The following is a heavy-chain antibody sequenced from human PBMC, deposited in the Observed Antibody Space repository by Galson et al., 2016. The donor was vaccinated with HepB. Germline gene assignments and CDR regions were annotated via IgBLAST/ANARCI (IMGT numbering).Heavy chain of an antibody. CDR2: TYYRSKWFT. D-gene: IGHD5-18*01. CDR1: GDSVTSDITT. J-gene: IGHJ6*02. CDR3: TRGYMHTGMNV. Sequence: ISGDSVTSDITTWNCIRQSPSRGLEWLGRTYYRSKWFTDYAVSVEGRLTINSDISRNQFSLQLDSVTPDDTAAYFCTRGYMHTGMNVWGQGTTVTVSS. V-gene: IGHV6-1*01.